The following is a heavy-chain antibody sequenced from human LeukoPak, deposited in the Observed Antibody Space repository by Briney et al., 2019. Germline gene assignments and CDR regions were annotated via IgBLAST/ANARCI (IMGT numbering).Heavy chain of an antibody. V-gene: IGHV3-48*03. CDR3: ARGGRRDGYDPFDY. J-gene: IGHJ4*02. CDR1: GFTFSSYE. CDR2: ISSSGSTI. D-gene: IGHD5-24*01. Sequence: GGSLRLSCAASGFTFSSYEMNWVRQAPGKGLEWVLYISSSGSTIYYADSVRGRFTISRDNAKNSLYLQMNSLRAEDTAVYYCARGGRRDGYDPFDYWGQGTLVTVSS.